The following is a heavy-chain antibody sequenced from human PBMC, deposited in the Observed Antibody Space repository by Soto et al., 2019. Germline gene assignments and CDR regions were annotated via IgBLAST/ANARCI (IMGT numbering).Heavy chain of an antibody. V-gene: IGHV4-34*01. CDR1: GGSFSGYY. CDR3: ARAPAGPLDY. D-gene: IGHD2-2*01. Sequence: SDTLSLTCAVYGGSFSGYYWSWIRQPPGKGLEWIGEINHSGSTNYNPSLKSRVTISVDTSKNQFSLKLSSVTAADTAVYYCARAPAGPLDYWGQGTLVTVS. J-gene: IGHJ4*02. CDR2: INHSGST.